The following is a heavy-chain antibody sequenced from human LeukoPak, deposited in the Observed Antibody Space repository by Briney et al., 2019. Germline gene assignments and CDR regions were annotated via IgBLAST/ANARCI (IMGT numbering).Heavy chain of an antibody. CDR2: IYSGGST. CDR3: AKEADLWFGELLS. V-gene: IGHV3-66*01. D-gene: IGHD3-10*01. CDR1: GFTVSSNY. Sequence: GGSLRLPCAASGFTVSSNYMSWVRQAPGKGLEWVSVIYSGGSTYYADSVKGRFTISRDNSKNTLYLQMNSLRAEDTAVYYCAKEADLWFGELLSWGQGTLVTVSS. J-gene: IGHJ4*02.